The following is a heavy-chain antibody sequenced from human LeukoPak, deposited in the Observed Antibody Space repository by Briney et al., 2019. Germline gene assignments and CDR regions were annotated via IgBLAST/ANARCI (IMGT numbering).Heavy chain of an antibody. CDR2: IYYSGST. J-gene: IGHJ4*02. Sequence: SETLSLTCTVSGGSISSSSYYWGWIRQPPGKGLEWIGYIYYSGSTNYNPSLKSRVTISVDTSKNQFSLKLSSVTAADTAVYYCAGGQQWLAFDYWGQGTLVIVSS. D-gene: IGHD6-19*01. CDR1: GGSISSSSYY. CDR3: AGGQQWLAFDY. V-gene: IGHV4-61*05.